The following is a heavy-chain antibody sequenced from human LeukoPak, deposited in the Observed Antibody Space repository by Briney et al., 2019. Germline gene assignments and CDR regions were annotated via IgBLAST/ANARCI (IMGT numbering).Heavy chain of an antibody. D-gene: IGHD6-19*01. CDR3: VKSGGYGLIDY. J-gene: IGHJ4*02. CDR1: SVSLTNYY. Sequence: SEILSLTCTVSSVSLTNYYWSWIRQPPGKGLEWIGYIFFSGTTNYNPSLKSRVTISVDTSKNQFSLKMTSVTAADTAMYYCVKSGGYGLIDYWGQGTLVTVSS. CDR2: IFFSGTT. V-gene: IGHV4-59*08.